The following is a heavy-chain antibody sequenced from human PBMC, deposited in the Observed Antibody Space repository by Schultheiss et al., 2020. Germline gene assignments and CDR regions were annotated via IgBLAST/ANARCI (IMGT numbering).Heavy chain of an antibody. CDR3: TTDTFQVRGPQFAFDI. CDR1: GFTFSNAW. Sequence: GGSLRLSCAASGFTFSNAWMNWVRQAPGKGLEWVGRIKSKTDGGTTDYAAPVKGRFTISRDDSKNTLYLQMNSLKTEDTAVYFCTTDTFQVRGPQFAFDIWGQGTMVNVSS. D-gene: IGHD3-10*01. V-gene: IGHV3-15*07. J-gene: IGHJ3*02. CDR2: IKSKTDGGTT.